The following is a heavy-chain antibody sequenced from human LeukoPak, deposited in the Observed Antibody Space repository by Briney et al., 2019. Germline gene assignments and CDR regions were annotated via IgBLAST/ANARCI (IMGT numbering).Heavy chain of an antibody. CDR3: AKAKKVYGDL. Sequence: GGSLRLSCAASGFTFSSYAMHWVRQAPGKGLEWVAVVSYDGSNKYYADSVKGRFTISRDNSKNTLYLQMNSLRAEDTAVYYCAKAKKVYGDLLGQGTLVTVSS. J-gene: IGHJ5*02. CDR2: VSYDGSNK. D-gene: IGHD3-16*01. CDR1: GFTFSSYA. V-gene: IGHV3-30-3*01.